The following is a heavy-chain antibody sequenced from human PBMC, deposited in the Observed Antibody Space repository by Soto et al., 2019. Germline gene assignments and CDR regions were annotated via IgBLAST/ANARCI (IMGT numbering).Heavy chain of an antibody. CDR3: ARVNNGSGRPGGLYYYYMDV. J-gene: IGHJ6*03. D-gene: IGHD3-10*01. CDR2: IYYSGST. Sequence: SESLSLTCTVSGGSISSYSWSWIRQPPGKGLEWIASIYYSGSTNYNPSLKSRVTISVETSKNQFSLKLSSVTAADTAVYYCARVNNGSGRPGGLYYYYMDVWGKGTTVTVSS. CDR1: GGSISSYS. V-gene: IGHV4-59*01.